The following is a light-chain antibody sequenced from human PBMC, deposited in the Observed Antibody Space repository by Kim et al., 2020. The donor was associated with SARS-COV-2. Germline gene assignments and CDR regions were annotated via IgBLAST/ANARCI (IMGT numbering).Light chain of an antibody. CDR1: SGHSSYA. Sequence: ASVKLTCTLSSGHSSYAIAWLQQQPEKGPRYLMKVNSDGSHTRGDGFPDRFSGSSSGDERYLSISNLQSEDEADFYCQTWGTGFVVFGRGTKVTVL. V-gene: IGLV4-69*01. J-gene: IGLJ2*01. CDR3: QTWGTGFVV. CDR2: VNSDGSH.